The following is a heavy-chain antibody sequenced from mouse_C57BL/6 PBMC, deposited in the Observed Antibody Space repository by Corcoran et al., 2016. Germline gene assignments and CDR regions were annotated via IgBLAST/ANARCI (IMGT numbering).Heavy chain of an antibody. Sequence: DVQLQESGPGLVKPSQSLSLTCSVTGYSITSGYYWNWIRQFPGNKLEWMGYISYDGSNNYNPSLKNRISITRDTSKNQFFLKLNSVTTEDTATYYCARGLKPLLREGYFDVWGTGTTVTVSS. CDR1: GYSITSGYY. J-gene: IGHJ1*03. V-gene: IGHV3-6*01. CDR2: ISYDGSN. D-gene: IGHD1-2*01. CDR3: ARGLKPLLREGYFDV.